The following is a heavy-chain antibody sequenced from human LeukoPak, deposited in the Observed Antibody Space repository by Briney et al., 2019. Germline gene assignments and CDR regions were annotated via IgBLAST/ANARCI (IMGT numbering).Heavy chain of an antibody. CDR2: ISGSGIST. J-gene: IGHJ1*01. CDR3: AKAMSSGSYFQH. V-gene: IGHV3-23*01. D-gene: IGHD3-22*01. Sequence: GGSLRLSCAASGFTFSSYAMSWVRQAPGKGLEWVSAISGSGISTYYVDSVKGRFTISRDNSKNTLYLQMNSLRAEDTAVYYCAKAMSSGSYFQHWGQGTLVTASS. CDR1: GFTFSSYA.